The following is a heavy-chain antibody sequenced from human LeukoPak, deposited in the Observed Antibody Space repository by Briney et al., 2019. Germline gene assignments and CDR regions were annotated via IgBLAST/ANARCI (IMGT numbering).Heavy chain of an antibody. D-gene: IGHD1-26*01. CDR1: GFTFSSYW. Sequence: GRSLRLSCAASGFTFSSYWMTCVRHAPGKWMEWMANIRDDGSDKYYVDSVKGRFTISRDNAQNTLLLQMDSLRVEDTDVYYCVRHTRRSPGDYWGQGTLVTVST. V-gene: IGHV3-7*01. CDR3: VRHTRRSPGDY. CDR2: IRDDGSDK. J-gene: IGHJ4*02.